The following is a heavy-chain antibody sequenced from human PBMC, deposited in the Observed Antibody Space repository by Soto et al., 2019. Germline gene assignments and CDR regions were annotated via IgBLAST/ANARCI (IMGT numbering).Heavy chain of an antibody. CDR2: IYSGGAT. Sequence: EVQLVESGGNLIQPGGSLRLSCAASEFTVTNKYMTWVRQAPGKGQEWVSLIYSGGATSYADSVKGRFTISRDNSKDILYLQVNSLRAEDTAVYYCARVDYGDYGWYFDLWGRGTLVTVSS. CDR1: EFTVTNKY. D-gene: IGHD4-17*01. V-gene: IGHV3-53*01. CDR3: ARVDYGDYGWYFDL. J-gene: IGHJ2*01.